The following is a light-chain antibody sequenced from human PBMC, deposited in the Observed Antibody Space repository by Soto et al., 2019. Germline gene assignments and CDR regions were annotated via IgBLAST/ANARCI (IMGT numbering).Light chain of an antibody. CDR3: QQYNHWPPLT. Sequence: EIVMTQSPATLSVSPGERATLSCRASQSVGRNLAWYQQKPGQAPRLLIYGASTRATGIPARLSGSGSGTEFTLTLSSLQSEDFAIYSCQQYNHWPPLTFGGGTKVEIK. CDR2: GAS. CDR1: QSVGRN. J-gene: IGKJ4*01. V-gene: IGKV3-15*01.